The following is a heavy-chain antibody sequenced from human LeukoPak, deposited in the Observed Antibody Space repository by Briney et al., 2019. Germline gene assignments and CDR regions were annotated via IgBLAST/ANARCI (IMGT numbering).Heavy chain of an antibody. CDR2: ISYDGSNK. CDR3: AKDVPARNLWFGESLAGLDY. Sequence: PGGSPRLSCAASGFTFSSYGMHWVRQAPGKGLEWVAVISYDGSNKYYADSVKGRFTISRDNSKNTLYLQMNSLRAEDTAVYYCAKDVPARNLWFGESLAGLDYWGQGTLVTVSS. D-gene: IGHD3-10*01. V-gene: IGHV3-30*18. J-gene: IGHJ4*02. CDR1: GFTFSSYG.